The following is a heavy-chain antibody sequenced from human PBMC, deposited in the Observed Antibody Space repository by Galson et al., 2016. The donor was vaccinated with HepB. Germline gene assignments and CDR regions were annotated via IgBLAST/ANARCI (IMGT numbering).Heavy chain of an antibody. J-gene: IGHJ4*02. CDR3: AQRRVELWPYNL. V-gene: IGHV2-5*02. Sequence: PALVKPTQTLTLTCTVSGFSVSDSGLGVGWIRQPPGKALEWPAVIYWDDEKRYNPSLRDRLAITKDTSKNQVVLTMANMDPVDTGTYYCAQRRVELWPYNLWGQGTLVAVSS. CDR2: IYWDDEK. D-gene: IGHD5-24*01. CDR1: GFSVSDSGLG.